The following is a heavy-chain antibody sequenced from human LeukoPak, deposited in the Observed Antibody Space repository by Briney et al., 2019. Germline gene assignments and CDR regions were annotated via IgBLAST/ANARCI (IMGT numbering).Heavy chain of an antibody. J-gene: IGHJ3*02. D-gene: IGHD3-10*01. CDR1: GYTFSNSG. CDR3: AREKISGEFDM. Sequence: GASVKVSCKASGYTFSNSGINWVRQAPGQGLEWMGWIFSYNGNRKYAQKFHNRVTMTTDASTSTAYMELRSLRSDDTAVYYCAREKISGEFDMWGQGTMVTVSS. CDR2: IFSYNGNR. V-gene: IGHV1-18*01.